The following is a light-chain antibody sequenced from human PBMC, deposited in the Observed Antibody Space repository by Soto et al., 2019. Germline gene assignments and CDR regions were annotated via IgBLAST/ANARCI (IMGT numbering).Light chain of an antibody. V-gene: IGKV3-20*01. J-gene: IGKJ1*01. Sequence: EIVLTQSPATLSLSPGERATLSCRASQSVSSNLAWYQQKPGQAPRLLIFGAFSRATGIPDRFSGSGSGTDFTLTISRLEPEDFAVYYCQQYGSSPWTFGQGTKV. CDR3: QQYGSSPWT. CDR1: QSVSSN. CDR2: GAF.